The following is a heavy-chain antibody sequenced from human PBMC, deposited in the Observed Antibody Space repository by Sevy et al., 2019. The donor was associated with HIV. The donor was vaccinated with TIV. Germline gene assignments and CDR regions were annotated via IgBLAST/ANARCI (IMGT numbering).Heavy chain of an antibody. Sequence: GGSLRLSCAASGFTFSSYAMSWVRQAPGKGLEWVSAISGSGGSTYYADSGKGRFTISRDNSKNTLYLQMNSLRAEDTAGYYCAKPPGRYYYDSSGYSNGDYWGQGTLVTVSS. D-gene: IGHD3-22*01. CDR3: AKPPGRYYYDSSGYSNGDY. J-gene: IGHJ4*02. CDR2: ISGSGGST. CDR1: GFTFSSYA. V-gene: IGHV3-23*01.